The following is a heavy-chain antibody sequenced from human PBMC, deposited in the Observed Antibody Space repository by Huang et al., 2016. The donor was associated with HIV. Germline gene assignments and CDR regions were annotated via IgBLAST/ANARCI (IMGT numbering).Heavy chain of an antibody. CDR2: ITSSSGSI. D-gene: IGHD3-10*01. CDR1: GFPFSTYN. J-gene: IGHJ3*02. CDR3: ARFGSYYYGSGSYLDAFDI. Sequence: EVQLMESGGGLVQPGGSLRLSCAASGFPFSTYNMNWGRQAPGKGLEWVSYITSSSGSIYYADSVKGRFTISRDNAKNSLYLQMNSLRAEDTAVYYCARFGSYYYGSGSYLDAFDIWGQGTMVTVSS. V-gene: IGHV3-48*01.